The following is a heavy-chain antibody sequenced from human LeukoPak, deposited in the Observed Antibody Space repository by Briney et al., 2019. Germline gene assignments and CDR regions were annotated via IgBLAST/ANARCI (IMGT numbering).Heavy chain of an antibody. V-gene: IGHV3-11*01. Sequence: PGGSLRLSCAASGFTVSSNYMSWIRQAPGKGLEWVSYISSSGSTIYYADSVKGRFTISRDNAKNSLYLQMNSLRAEDTAVYYCARAQLAARIRAHPLHWGQGTLVTVSS. CDR1: GFTVSSNY. CDR3: ARAQLAARIRAHPLH. J-gene: IGHJ4*02. CDR2: ISSSGSTI. D-gene: IGHD6-6*01.